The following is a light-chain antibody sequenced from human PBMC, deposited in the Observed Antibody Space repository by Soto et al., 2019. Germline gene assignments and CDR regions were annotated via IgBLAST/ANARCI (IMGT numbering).Light chain of an antibody. Sequence: NFMLTQPHSVSESPGKTVTISCTRSSGSIASNYVQWYQQRPGSGPTTVIYEENQRPSGVPDRFSGSIDSSSNSASLTISGLQTEDEADYYCQSSDSSNYVFGTRTKVTVL. CDR3: QSSDSSNYV. CDR1: SGSIASNY. V-gene: IGLV6-57*04. J-gene: IGLJ1*01. CDR2: EEN.